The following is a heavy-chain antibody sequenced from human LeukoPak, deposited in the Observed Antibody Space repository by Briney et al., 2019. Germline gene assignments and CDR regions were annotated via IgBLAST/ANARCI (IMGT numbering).Heavy chain of an antibody. V-gene: IGHV5-51*01. Sequence: GESLKISCKGSGYSFTSYWIGWVRQMPGKGLEWMGIIYPGDSDTRNSPSFQGQVTISADKSISTAYLQWSSLKASDTAMHYRARPRYYDFWSGYSYYFDYWGQGTLVTVSS. CDR1: GYSFTSYW. CDR2: IYPGDSDT. CDR3: ARPRYYDFWSGYSYYFDY. D-gene: IGHD3-3*01. J-gene: IGHJ4*02.